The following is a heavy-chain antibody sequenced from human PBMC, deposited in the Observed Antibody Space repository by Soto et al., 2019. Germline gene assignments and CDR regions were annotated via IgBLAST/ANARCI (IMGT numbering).Heavy chain of an antibody. J-gene: IGHJ4*02. V-gene: IGHV3-9*01. D-gene: IGHD6-19*01. Sequence: EVQLVESGGGLVHPGRSLRLSCVVSGFTFDDYAMHWVRQAPGKGLEWVSGISWNSGIIAYADSVKGRFTISRDNAKNSLYVQMNSLRAEDTAFYYCAKDTRQGIGWWNYFDSWGQGTLVTVSS. CDR2: ISWNSGII. CDR3: AKDTRQGIGWWNYFDS. CDR1: GFTFDDYA.